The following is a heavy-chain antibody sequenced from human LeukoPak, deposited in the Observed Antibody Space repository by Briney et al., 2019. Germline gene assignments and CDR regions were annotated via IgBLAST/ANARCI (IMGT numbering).Heavy chain of an antibody. V-gene: IGHV3-53*01. D-gene: IGHD3-22*01. CDR1: EFTVSSNH. CDR3: AIYYDSSGRRPGGLDH. Sequence: GGSLRLSCATSEFTVSSNHMTWVRQAPRQGLEWVSIIFRAGGTYHADAVKGRFTISRDSSMNTVNLQMHSLRAEDTAGYYCAIYYDSSGRRPGGLDHWGQGTLVTVSS. CDR2: IFRAGGT. J-gene: IGHJ4*02.